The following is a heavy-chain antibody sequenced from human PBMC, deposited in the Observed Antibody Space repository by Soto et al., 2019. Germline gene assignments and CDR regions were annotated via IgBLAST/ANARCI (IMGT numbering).Heavy chain of an antibody. Sequence: VWSLRLSCASSGFTVTRYSMNWVRQAPGKGLEWVSSISSTTNYIYYGDSMKGRFTISRDNAKNSLYLEMNSLRAEDTAVYYCARESEDLTSNFDYWGQGTVVTVSS. CDR1: GFTVTRYS. J-gene: IGHJ4*02. V-gene: IGHV3-21*06. CDR2: ISSTTNYI. CDR3: ARESEDLTSNFDY.